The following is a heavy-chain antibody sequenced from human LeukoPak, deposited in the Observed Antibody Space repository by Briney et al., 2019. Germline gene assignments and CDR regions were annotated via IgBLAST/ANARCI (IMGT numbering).Heavy chain of an antibody. CDR3: AIHFDILTGDTPIDY. CDR2: INQDGSEK. V-gene: IGHV3-7*01. Sequence: GGSLRLSCAASGFMFRGYWMSWVRQAPGKGLEWVANINQDGSEKYYVDSVKGRFTISRDNAKKSLYLQMNSLRAEDTAVYYCAIHFDILTGDTPIDYWGQGSLVTVSS. CDR1: GFMFRGYW. J-gene: IGHJ4*02. D-gene: IGHD3-9*01.